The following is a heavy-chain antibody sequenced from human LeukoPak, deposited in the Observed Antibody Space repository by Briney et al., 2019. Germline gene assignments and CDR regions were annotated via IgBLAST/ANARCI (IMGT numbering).Heavy chain of an antibody. J-gene: IGHJ5*02. CDR3: ARASIVVVPAATAGAVSRGGWFDP. Sequence: SETLSLTCTVSGGSISSSSYYWGWIRQPPGKGLEWIGSIYYSGSTYYNPSLKSRVTISVDTSKNQFSLKLSSVTAADTAVYYCARASIVVVPAATAGAVSRGGWFDPWGQGTLVTVSS. D-gene: IGHD2-2*01. CDR2: IYYSGST. V-gene: IGHV4-39*07. CDR1: GGSISSSSYY.